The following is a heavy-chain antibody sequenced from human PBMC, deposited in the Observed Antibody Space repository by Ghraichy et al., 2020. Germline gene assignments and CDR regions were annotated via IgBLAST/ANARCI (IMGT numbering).Heavy chain of an antibody. CDR3: ARDHRLDTAMVWTIYGMDV. D-gene: IGHD5-18*01. V-gene: IGHV4-61*02. CDR1: GGSISSGSYY. Sequence: SETLSLTCTVSGGSISSGSYYWSWIRQPAGKGLEWIGRIYTSGSTNYNPSLKSRVTISVDTSKNQFSLKLSSVTAADTAVYYCARDHRLDTAMVWTIYGMDVWGQGTTVTVSS. CDR2: IYTSGST. J-gene: IGHJ6*02.